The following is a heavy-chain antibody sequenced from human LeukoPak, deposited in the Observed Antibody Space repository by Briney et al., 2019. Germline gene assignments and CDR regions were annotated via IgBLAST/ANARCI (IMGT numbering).Heavy chain of an antibody. J-gene: IGHJ4*02. Sequence: PSETLSLTCAVYGGSFSGYYWSWIRQPPGKGLEWIGEINHSGSTNYNPSLKSRVTISVDTSKNQFSLKLGSVTAADTAVYFCARHRRYYYEDHWGQGTLVTVSS. CDR1: GGSFSGYY. CDR2: INHSGST. CDR3: ARHRRYYYEDH. D-gene: IGHD3-22*01. V-gene: IGHV4-34*01.